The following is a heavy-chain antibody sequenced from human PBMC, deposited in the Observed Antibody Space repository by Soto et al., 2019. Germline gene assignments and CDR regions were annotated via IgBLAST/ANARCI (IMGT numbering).Heavy chain of an antibody. CDR1: GGSFSCYY. Sequence: PSETLSLTCAFYGGSFSCYYWIWIRQPPGKGLEWIGSIYHSGRTYYNPSLKSRVSISIDTSKNQFSLKLSSVTAADTALYYCARQRTTVVTQAYFDYWGQGALVTVSS. CDR2: IYHSGRT. CDR3: ARQRTTVVTQAYFDY. V-gene: IGHV4-34*01. D-gene: IGHD2-21*02. J-gene: IGHJ4*02.